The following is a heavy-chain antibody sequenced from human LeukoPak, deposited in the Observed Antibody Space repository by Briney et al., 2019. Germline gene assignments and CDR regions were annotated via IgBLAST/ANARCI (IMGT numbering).Heavy chain of an antibody. J-gene: IGHJ4*02. Sequence: PGVSLRLSCAASGFTFSSYSMNWVRQAPGKGLEWVSYISSSSSTIYYADSVKGRFTISRDNAKNSLYLHMNSLKDEDTAVYFCARGALDFDYWGQGTLVTVSS. V-gene: IGHV3-48*02. CDR2: ISSSSSTI. CDR3: ARGALDFDY. CDR1: GFTFSSYS.